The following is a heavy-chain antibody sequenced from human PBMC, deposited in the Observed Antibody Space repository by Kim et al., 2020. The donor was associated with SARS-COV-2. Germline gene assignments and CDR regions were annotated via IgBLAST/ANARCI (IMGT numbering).Heavy chain of an antibody. CDR1: GGSISSYY. CDR3: ARGGGGWFPYYFDY. CDR2: IYYSGST. J-gene: IGHJ4*02. V-gene: IGHV4-59*01. Sequence: SETLSLTCTVSGGSISSYYWSWIRQPPGKGLEWIGYIYYSGSTNYNPSLKSRVTISVDTSKNQFSLKLSSVTAADTAVYYCARGGGGWFPYYFDYWGQGTLVTVSS. D-gene: IGHD6-19*01.